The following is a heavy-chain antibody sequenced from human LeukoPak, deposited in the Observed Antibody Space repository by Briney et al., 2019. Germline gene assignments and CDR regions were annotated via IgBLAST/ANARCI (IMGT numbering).Heavy chain of an antibody. CDR2: MNPNSVNT. J-gene: IGHJ6*02. CDR3: ARWLYCSGGSCHTGHYYYYGMDV. CDR1: GYTVTSYD. V-gene: IGHV1-8*01. Sequence: ASVKVSCKASGYTVTSYDVNWVRQATGQGLEWRGWMNPNSVNTGYAQKFNGRVTMTRNTSISTDYMELSRLRSEDPAVYCCARWLYCSGGSCHTGHYYYYGMDVWGQGTTVTVFS. D-gene: IGHD2-15*01.